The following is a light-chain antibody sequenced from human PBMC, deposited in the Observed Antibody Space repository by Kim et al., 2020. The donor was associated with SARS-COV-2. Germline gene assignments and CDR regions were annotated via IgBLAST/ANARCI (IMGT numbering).Light chain of an antibody. CDR1: QGIRNG. CDR3: LQHNDVPLT. CDR2: AAS. Sequence: SVGDRVTITCRASQGIRNGLSWYQQKPGRAPKCLIFAASSLQSGVPPRFSGSGSGTEFTLTISSLQPEDFATYFCLQHNDVPLTFGGGTKVDIK. J-gene: IGKJ4*01. V-gene: IGKV1-17*01.